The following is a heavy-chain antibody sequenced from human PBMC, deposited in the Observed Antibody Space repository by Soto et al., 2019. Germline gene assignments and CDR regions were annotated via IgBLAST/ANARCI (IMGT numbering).Heavy chain of an antibody. CDR1: GGTFSSYA. V-gene: IGHV1-69*12. J-gene: IGHJ6*02. CDR3: ARGRYYYGSGSQTRGGMDV. D-gene: IGHD3-10*01. CDR2: IIPIFGTA. Sequence: QVQLVQSGAEVKKPGSSVKVSCKASGGTFSSYAISWVRQAPGQGLEWMGGIIPIFGTANYAQKFQGRVTITADESTSTAYMELSSLRSEDTAVYYCARGRYYYGSGSQTRGGMDVWGQGTTVTFSS.